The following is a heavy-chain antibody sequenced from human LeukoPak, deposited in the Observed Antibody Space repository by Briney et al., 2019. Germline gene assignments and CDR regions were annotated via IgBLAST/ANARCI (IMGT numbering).Heavy chain of an antibody. Sequence: SETLSLTCTVSGGSISSYYWSWIRQPPGKGLEWIGYIYYSGSTYYNPSLKSRVTISVDTSKNQFSLKLSSVTAADTAVYYCARVFFDWLLPDYWGRGTLVTVSS. CDR1: GGSISSYY. D-gene: IGHD3/OR15-3a*01. CDR3: ARVFFDWLLPDY. V-gene: IGHV4-59*08. J-gene: IGHJ4*02. CDR2: IYYSGST.